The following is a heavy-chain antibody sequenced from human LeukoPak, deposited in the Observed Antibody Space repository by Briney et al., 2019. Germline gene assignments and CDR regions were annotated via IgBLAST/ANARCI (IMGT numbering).Heavy chain of an antibody. Sequence: GGSLRLSCAASGFTFSNAWMSWVRQAPGKGLEWVGRIKSKTDGGTTDYAAPVKGRFTISRDDSKNTLYLQMNSLKTEDTAVYYCARRRYCSGGSCYTAYYFDYWGQGTLVTVSS. V-gene: IGHV3-15*01. D-gene: IGHD2-15*01. CDR1: GFTFSNAW. CDR2: IKSKTDGGTT. J-gene: IGHJ4*02. CDR3: ARRRYCSGGSCYTAYYFDY.